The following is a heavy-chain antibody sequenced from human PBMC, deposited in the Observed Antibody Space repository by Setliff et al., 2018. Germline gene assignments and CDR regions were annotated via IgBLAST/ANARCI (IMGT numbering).Heavy chain of an antibody. CDR1: GFIFGDYA. CDR2: IRNKAYGGTT. CDR3: TTRGDSSLGYCSGRSCYSGH. D-gene: IGHD2-15*01. J-gene: IGHJ4*02. Sequence: LRLSCTTSGFIFGDYAISWVRQAPGKGLEWVGFIRNKAYGGTTEYAASVKGRFTISRDESKSIAFLHMNDLKTEDTAVYFCTTRGDSSLGYCSGRSCYSGHWGQGTLVTVSS. V-gene: IGHV3-49*04.